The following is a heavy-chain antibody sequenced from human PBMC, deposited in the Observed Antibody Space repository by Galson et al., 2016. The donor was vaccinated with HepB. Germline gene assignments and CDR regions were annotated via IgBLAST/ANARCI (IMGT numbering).Heavy chain of an antibody. Sequence: SLRLSCAASGFNFSSYGMHWVRQAPGKGLEWVAIVSYDGSNKYYADSVKGRFTISRDNAKNTLYLHMNSLRAEDTAVYYCARVGFSRGWGQGTWVTVSS. J-gene: IGHJ4*02. CDR1: GFNFSSYG. D-gene: IGHD6-13*01. V-gene: IGHV3-30*03. CDR2: VSYDGSNK. CDR3: ARVGFSRG.